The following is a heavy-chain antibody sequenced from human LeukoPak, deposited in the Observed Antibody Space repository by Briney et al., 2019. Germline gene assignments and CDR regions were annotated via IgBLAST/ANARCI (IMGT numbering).Heavy chain of an antibody. V-gene: IGHV3-23*01. Sequence: GGSLRLFCAASGFTFSSYGMSWVRQAPGKGLQWVSAITATADVTYYTDAVKGRFIISRDNSKNTLYLQMNSLRVDDTAMYYCARGSSADKYWGQGTLVAVSS. CDR1: GFTFSSYG. J-gene: IGHJ4*02. D-gene: IGHD6-25*01. CDR2: ITATADVT. CDR3: ARGSSADKY.